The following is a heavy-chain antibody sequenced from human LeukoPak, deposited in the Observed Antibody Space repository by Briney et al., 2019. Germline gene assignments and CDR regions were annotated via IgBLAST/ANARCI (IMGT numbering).Heavy chain of an antibody. V-gene: IGHV4-34*01. CDR1: GGSFSGYY. J-gene: IGHJ4*02. CDR3: ARDDPNKYYFDY. CDR2: INHSGST. Sequence: SETLSLTCAVYGGSFSGYYWSWIRQPPGKGLEWIGEINHSGSTNYNPSLKSRVTISVDTSKNQFSLKLSSVTAADTAVYYCARDDPNKYYFDYWGQGTLVTVSS.